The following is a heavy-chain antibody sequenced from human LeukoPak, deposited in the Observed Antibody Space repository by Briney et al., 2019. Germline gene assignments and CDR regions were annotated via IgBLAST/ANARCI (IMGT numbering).Heavy chain of an antibody. Sequence: PGGSLRLSCAASGFTFSSYAMSWVRQAPGKGLEWDSAISGSGGSTYYADSVKGRFTISRDNSKNTLYLQMNSLRAEDTAVYYCANYRPGSSGYDSGYWGQGTLVTVSS. CDR2: ISGSGGST. V-gene: IGHV3-23*01. CDR1: GFTFSSYA. J-gene: IGHJ4*02. D-gene: IGHD5-12*01. CDR3: ANYRPGSSGYDSGY.